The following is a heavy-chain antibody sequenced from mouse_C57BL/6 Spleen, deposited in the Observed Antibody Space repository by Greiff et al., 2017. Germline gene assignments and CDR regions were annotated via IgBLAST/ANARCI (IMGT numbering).Heavy chain of an antibody. CDR2: ISSGGDYI. J-gene: IGHJ2*01. CDR1: GFTFSSYA. CDR3: TRDPSGNLDY. D-gene: IGHD4-1*02. Sequence: EVQRVESGEGLVKPGASLKLSCAASGFTFSSYAMSWVRQTPEKRLEWVAYISSGGDYIYYADTVTGRFTISRDNASNTLYLQMSSLKAEDTAVYDCTRDPSGNLDYWGQGTTLTVSS. V-gene: IGHV5-9-1*02.